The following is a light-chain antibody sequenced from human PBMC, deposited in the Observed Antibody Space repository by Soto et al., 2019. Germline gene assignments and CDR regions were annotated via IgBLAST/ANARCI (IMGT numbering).Light chain of an antibody. J-gene: IGKJ1*01. CDR2: GAS. V-gene: IGKV3-15*01. Sequence: EIVMTQSLATLSVSPGERATLSCRVSQSVRSNLAWYQQKPGQSPRLLIYGASTRAPGFPARFSGSGSGTDFTLTISSLQSEDFAVYYCQQYGSSPWTFGQGTKVDI. CDR1: QSVRSN. CDR3: QQYGSSPWT.